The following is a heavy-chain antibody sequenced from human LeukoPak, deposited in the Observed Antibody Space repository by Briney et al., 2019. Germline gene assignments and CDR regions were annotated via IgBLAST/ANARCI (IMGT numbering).Heavy chain of an antibody. CDR1: GFTFSSYG. D-gene: IGHD3-3*01. CDR2: IWYDGSNK. V-gene: IGHV3-33*06. J-gene: IGHJ4*02. CDR3: AKDQYYDFWSGYYPKGFDY. Sequence: GRSLRLSCAASGFTFSSYGVHWVRQAPGKGLEWVAVIWYDGSNKYYADSVKGRFTISRDNSKNTLYLQMNSLRAEDTAVYYCAKDQYYDFWSGYYPKGFDYWGQGTLVTVSS.